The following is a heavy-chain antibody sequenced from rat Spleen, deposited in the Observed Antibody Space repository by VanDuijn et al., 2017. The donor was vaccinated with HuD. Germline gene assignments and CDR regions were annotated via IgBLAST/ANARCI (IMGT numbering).Heavy chain of an antibody. D-gene: IGHD1-4*01. V-gene: IGHV2-43*01. J-gene: IGHJ2*01. CDR1: GFSLTSYH. Sequence: QVQLKESGPGLVQPSQTLSLACTVSGFSLTSYHVHWVRQPSGKGLEWMGVIWTGGNTEYNSALKSRLSISRDTSKSQVFLKMNSLQTEDTATYYCARELPGYNPFDYWGQGVMVTVSS. CDR2: IWTGGNT. CDR3: ARELPGYNPFDY.